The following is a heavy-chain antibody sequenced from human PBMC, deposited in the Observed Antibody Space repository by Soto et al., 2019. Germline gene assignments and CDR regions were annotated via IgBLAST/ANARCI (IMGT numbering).Heavy chain of an antibody. D-gene: IGHD3-22*01. CDR3: ARGGVDYYDSSGYYFSPYYFDY. V-gene: IGHV4-30-2*01. Sequence: SETLSLTCAVSGGSISSGGYSWSWIRQPPGKGLEWIGYIYHSGSTYYSPSLKSRVTISVDRSKNQFSLKLSSVTAADTAVYYCARGGVDYYDSSGYYFSPYYFDYWGQGTLVTVS. CDR1: GGSISSGGYS. J-gene: IGHJ4*02. CDR2: IYHSGST.